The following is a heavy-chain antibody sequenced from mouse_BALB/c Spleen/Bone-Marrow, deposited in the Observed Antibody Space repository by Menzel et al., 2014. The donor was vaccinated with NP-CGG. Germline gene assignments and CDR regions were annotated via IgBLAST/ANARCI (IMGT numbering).Heavy chain of an antibody. V-gene: IGHV2-9*02. CDR1: GFSLTNYG. Sequence: VQLQQSGPGLVAPSQSLSITCAVSGFSLTNYGVHWVRQPPGKGLEWLGVIWAGGSTNYNSALMSRLSISKDNSKSQVFLKMNSLQTDDTAMYYCVRPYYGLYAMDYWGQGTSVTVSS. CDR2: IWAGGST. CDR3: VRPYYGLYAMDY. J-gene: IGHJ4*01. D-gene: IGHD1-2*01.